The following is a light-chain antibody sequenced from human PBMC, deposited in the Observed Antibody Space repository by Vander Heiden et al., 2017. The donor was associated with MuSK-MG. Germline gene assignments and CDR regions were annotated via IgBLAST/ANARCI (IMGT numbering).Light chain of an antibody. J-gene: IGKJ2*01. CDR2: AAS. CDR3: HQSDSTRST. CDR1: QSISSY. Sequence: DIQMTQSPSSLSASVGDRVTITCRASQSISSYLNWYQQKPGKAPKLLIYAASGLQSGVPSRFSGSGSGTDFTLTISRLQPEDFATYYCHQSDSTRSTFGQGTKLEIK. V-gene: IGKV1-39*01.